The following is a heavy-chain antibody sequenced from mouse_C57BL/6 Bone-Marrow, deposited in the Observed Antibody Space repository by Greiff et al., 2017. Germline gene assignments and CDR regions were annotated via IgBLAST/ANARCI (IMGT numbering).Heavy chain of an antibody. CDR1: GYTFTSYW. Sequence: QVQLQQPGAELVMPGASVKLSCKASGYTFTSYWMHWVKQRPGQGLEWIGEIDPSDSYTNYNQKFKGKSTLTVDKSSSTAYMQLSSLTSEDSAVYYCARFQIYYYGSSYGDYWGQGTTLTVSS. J-gene: IGHJ2*01. CDR3: ARFQIYYYGSSYGDY. V-gene: IGHV1-69*01. D-gene: IGHD1-1*01. CDR2: IDPSDSYT.